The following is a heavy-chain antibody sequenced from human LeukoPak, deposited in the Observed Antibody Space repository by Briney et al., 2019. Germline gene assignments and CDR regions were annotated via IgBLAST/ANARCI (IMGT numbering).Heavy chain of an antibody. CDR1: GASISSYY. J-gene: IGHJ6*03. Sequence: SETLSLTCTVSGASISSYYWSWFRRPPGKGLEWIAYIFPSGSINFNPSLKSRVSISVDGSKNNFSLDLSSVTAADTAVYYCARRRDETATAAGYYHKDVWGKGTTVTVSS. D-gene: IGHD3-22*01. V-gene: IGHV4-4*09. CDR2: IFPSGSI. CDR3: ARRRDETATAAGYYHKDV.